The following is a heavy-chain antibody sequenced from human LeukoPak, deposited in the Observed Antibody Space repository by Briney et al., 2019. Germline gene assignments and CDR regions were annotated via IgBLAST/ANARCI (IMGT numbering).Heavy chain of an antibody. CDR1: GGSISSYY. J-gene: IGHJ5*02. CDR3: ARGGYSASWFDP. V-gene: IGHV4-59*01. D-gene: IGHD5-18*01. CDR2: IYYSGST. Sequence: KPSETLSLTCTVSGGSISSYYWSWIRQPPGKGLEWIGYIYYSGSTNYNPSLKSRVTISVDTSKIQFSLKLSSVTAADTAVYYCARGGYSASWFDPWGQGTLVTVSS.